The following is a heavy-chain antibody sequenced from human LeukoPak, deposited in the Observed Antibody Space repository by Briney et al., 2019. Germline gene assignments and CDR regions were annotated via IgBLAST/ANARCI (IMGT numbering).Heavy chain of an antibody. CDR2: IIPIFGTA. Sequence: SVKVSCKASGGTFSSYAISWVRQAPGQGLEWMGGIIPIFGTANYARKFQGRVTITTDESTSTAYMELSSLRSEDTAVYYCARESIAAAGTGSVSFDYWGQGTLVTVSS. V-gene: IGHV1-69*05. J-gene: IGHJ4*02. CDR3: ARESIAAAGTGSVSFDY. CDR1: GGTFSSYA. D-gene: IGHD6-13*01.